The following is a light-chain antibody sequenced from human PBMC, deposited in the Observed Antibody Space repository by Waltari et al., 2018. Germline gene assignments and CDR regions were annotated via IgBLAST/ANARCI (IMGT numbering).Light chain of an antibody. CDR1: QSVSSN. CDR2: ATS. J-gene: IGKJ3*01. CDR3: QQYNIGAT. Sequence: ELVMTQSPVMLSVSPGERVTLSCRASQSVSSNLAWYQQRPGQAPRLLIYATSTRATGVPARFSGSGSGTEFSLTISSLQSEDLAVYYCQQYNIGATFGPGTKVDIK. V-gene: IGKV3-15*01.